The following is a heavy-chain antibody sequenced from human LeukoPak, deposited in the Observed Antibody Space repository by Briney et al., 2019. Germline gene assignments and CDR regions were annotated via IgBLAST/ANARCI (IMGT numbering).Heavy chain of an antibody. CDR1: GFTFSSYS. CDR3: ARDYYGSGRHAFDI. CDR2: ISSSGSTI. D-gene: IGHD3-10*01. V-gene: IGHV3-48*04. J-gene: IGHJ3*02. Sequence: PGGSLRLSCAASGFTFSSYSMNWVRQAPGKGLEWVSYISSSGSTIYYADSVKGRFTISRDNAKNSLYLQMNSLRAEDTAVYYCARDYYGSGRHAFDIWGQGTMVTVSS.